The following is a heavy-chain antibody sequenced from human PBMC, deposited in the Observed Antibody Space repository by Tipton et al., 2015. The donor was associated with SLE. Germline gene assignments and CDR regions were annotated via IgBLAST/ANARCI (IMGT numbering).Heavy chain of an antibody. J-gene: IGHJ4*02. CDR2: INHSGST. Sequence: TLSLTCAVYGGSFSGYYWRWISQPPGKGLEWIGEINHSGSTNYNPSLKRRVTISVDTSKNQYSLKVRSVTAADTAVYYCARGRWGGYDPRAPFDYWGQGTLVTVSS. V-gene: IGHV4-34*01. CDR3: ARGRWGGYDPRAPFDY. CDR1: GGSFSGYY. D-gene: IGHD5-12*01.